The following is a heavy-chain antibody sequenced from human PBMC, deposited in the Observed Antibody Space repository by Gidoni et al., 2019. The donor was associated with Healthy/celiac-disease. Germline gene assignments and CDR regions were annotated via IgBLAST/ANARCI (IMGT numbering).Heavy chain of an antibody. CDR3: ARHRGTTDVYFDY. J-gene: IGHJ4*02. V-gene: IGHV3-11*05. Sequence: QGQLVESGGGLVKPGGSLRLLRAASGFPLSDYYMSWIRQAPGKGLEWVSYISSSSSYTNYADSVKGRFTISRDNAKNSLYLQMNSLRAEDTAVYYCARHRGTTDVYFDYWGQGTLVTVSS. CDR2: ISSSSSYT. CDR1: GFPLSDYY. D-gene: IGHD4-17*01.